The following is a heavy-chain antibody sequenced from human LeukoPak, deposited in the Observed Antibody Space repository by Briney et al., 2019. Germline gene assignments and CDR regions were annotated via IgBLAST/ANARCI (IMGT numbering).Heavy chain of an antibody. J-gene: IGHJ4*02. CDR2: IYHSGNT. Sequence: SETLSLTCTVSGYSISSSYYWGWIRQPPGKGLEWIGSIYHSGNTYYNPSLKSRVTISVDTSKNQFSLKLSSVTAADTAVYYCARAGYGDSDFDYWGQGTLVTVSS. V-gene: IGHV4-38-2*02. CDR3: ARAGYGDSDFDY. D-gene: IGHD4-17*01. CDR1: GYSISSSYY.